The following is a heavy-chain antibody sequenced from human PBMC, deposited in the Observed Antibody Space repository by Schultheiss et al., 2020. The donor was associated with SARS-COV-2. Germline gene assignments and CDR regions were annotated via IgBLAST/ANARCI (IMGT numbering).Heavy chain of an antibody. CDR2: IGTAGDT. CDR3: AKDTSDYGDYLSLLLYYGMDV. V-gene: IGHV3-13*01. J-gene: IGHJ6*02. CDR1: GFTFSSYW. Sequence: GGSLRLSCAASGFTFSSYWMHWVRQAPGKGLVWVSAIGTAGDTYYPGSVKGRFTISRENAKNSLYLQMNSLRAEDTAVYYCAKDTSDYGDYLSLLLYYGMDVWGQGTTVTVSS. D-gene: IGHD4-17*01.